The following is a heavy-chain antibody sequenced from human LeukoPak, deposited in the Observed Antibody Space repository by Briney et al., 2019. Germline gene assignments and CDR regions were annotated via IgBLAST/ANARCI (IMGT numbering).Heavy chain of an antibody. CDR1: GGSISSYY. Sequence: SETLSLTCTVSGGSISSYYWSWIRQPPGKGLEWIGYIYYSGSTNYNPSLKSRVTISVDTSKNQFSLKLSSVTAADTAVYYCARARDTITLVRGVIIKEDYMDVWGKGTTVTISS. J-gene: IGHJ6*03. V-gene: IGHV4-59*01. CDR2: IYYSGST. D-gene: IGHD3-10*01. CDR3: ARARDTITLVRGVIIKEDYMDV.